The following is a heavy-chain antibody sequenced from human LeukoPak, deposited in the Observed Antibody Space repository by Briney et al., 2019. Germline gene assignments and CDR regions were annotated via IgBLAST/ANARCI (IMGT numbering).Heavy chain of an antibody. CDR1: GVSISSCH. V-gene: IGHV4-59*01. CDR2: IHYSGSA. D-gene: IGHD4-17*01. CDR3: AREVDYGDRIFDY. Sequence: SETLSLTCTVSGVSISSCHWSWIRQSPGTGLEWIAYIHYSGSANYNPSLKSRVTMSVDTSKNQFSLKLSSVTAADTAVYFCAREVDYGDRIFDYWGQGTLVTVSS. J-gene: IGHJ4*02.